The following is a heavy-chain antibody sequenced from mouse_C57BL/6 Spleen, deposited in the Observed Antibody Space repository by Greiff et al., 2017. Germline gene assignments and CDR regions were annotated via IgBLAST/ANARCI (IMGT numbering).Heavy chain of an antibody. CDR2: IDPSDSYT. V-gene: IGHV1-50*01. CDR1: GYTFTSYW. J-gene: IGHJ4*01. D-gene: IGHD1-1*01. CDR3: ARCPHYGSFYAMDY. Sequence: QVQLQQSGAELVKPGASVKLSCKASGYTFTSYWMQWVKQRPGQGLEWIGEIDPSDSYTNYNQKFKGKATLTVDTSSSTAYMQLSSLTSEDSAVYYCARCPHYGSFYAMDYWGQGTSVTVSS.